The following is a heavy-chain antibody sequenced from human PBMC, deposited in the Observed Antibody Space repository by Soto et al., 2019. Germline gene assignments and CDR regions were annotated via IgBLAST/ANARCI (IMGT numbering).Heavy chain of an antibody. D-gene: IGHD3-22*01. CDR3: ARDHAMIVVENWFDP. V-gene: IGHV3-7*05. Sequence: GGSLRLSCAASGFTFSSYWMSWVRQAPGKGLEWVANIKQDGSEKYYVDSVKGRFTISRDNAKNSLYLQMNSLRAEDTAVYYCARDHAMIVVENWFDPWGQGTLVTVSS. J-gene: IGHJ5*02. CDR2: IKQDGSEK. CDR1: GFTFSSYW.